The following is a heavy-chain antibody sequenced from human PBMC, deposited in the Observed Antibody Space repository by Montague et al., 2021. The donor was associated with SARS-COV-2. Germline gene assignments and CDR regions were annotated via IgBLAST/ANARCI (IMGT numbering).Heavy chain of an antibody. Sequence: CAISGDSVSSNSAAWNWVRQSPSIGLDWLGLTYFMSRWFNDAVSIISRITINPDTSKNQFSLQLNSVTPEDTAVYYCARATEWRGYYYYYYMDVWGKGTTVTVSS. CDR2: TYFMSRWFN. D-gene: IGHD1-14*01. CDR3: ARATEWRGYYYYYYMDV. J-gene: IGHJ6*03. V-gene: IGHV6-1*01. CDR1: GDSVSSNSAA.